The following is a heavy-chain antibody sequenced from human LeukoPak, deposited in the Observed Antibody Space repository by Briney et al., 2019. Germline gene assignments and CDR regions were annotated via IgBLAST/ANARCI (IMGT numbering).Heavy chain of an antibody. CDR1: GFTFTTYW. CDR2: INSDGSST. Sequence: GGSLRLSCAASGFTFTTYWMHWVRQAPGKGLVWVSRINSDGSSTSYADSVKGRFTISRDNSKNTLYLQMNSLRAEDTAVYYCARDQESMDIVVVPAYGMDVWGQGTTVTVSS. V-gene: IGHV3-74*01. CDR3: ARDQESMDIVVVPAYGMDV. J-gene: IGHJ6*02. D-gene: IGHD2-2*03.